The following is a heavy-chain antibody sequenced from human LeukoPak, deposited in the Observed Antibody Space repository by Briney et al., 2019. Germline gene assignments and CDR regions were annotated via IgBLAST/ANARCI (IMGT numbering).Heavy chain of an antibody. CDR3: ARDGLGATEDIVVVVAAAFDY. CDR2: ISSSSSYI. Sequence: GGSLRLSCAASGFTFSSYSMNWVRPAPGKGLEWVSSISSSSSYIYYADSVKGRFTISRDNAKNSLYLQMNSLRAEDTAVYYCARDGLGATEDIVVVVAAAFDYWGQGTLVTVSS. V-gene: IGHV3-21*01. D-gene: IGHD2-15*01. J-gene: IGHJ4*02. CDR1: GFTFSSYS.